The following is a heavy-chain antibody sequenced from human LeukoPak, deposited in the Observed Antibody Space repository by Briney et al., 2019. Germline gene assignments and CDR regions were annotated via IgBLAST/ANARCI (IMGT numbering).Heavy chain of an antibody. CDR1: GFTFGSCA. CDR3: AKDVRGYNRPFDY. V-gene: IGHV3-23*01. J-gene: IGHJ4*02. D-gene: IGHD3-10*02. Sequence: GGPLRLSCAASGFTFGSCAMNWVRQAPGKGLEWLSSINGSGANTYYADSVEGRFTISRDNSQNTLYLQMNSLRAEDTAVYYCAKDVRGYNRPFDYWGQGTLVAVSS. CDR2: INGSGANT.